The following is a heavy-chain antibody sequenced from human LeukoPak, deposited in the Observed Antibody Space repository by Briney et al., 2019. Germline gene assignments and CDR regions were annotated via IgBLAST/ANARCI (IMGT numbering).Heavy chain of an antibody. D-gene: IGHD4-17*01. CDR1: GFTFSSYE. Sequence: AGGSLRLSCAASGFTFSSYETNWVRQAPGQGLEWVSYISSSGTTIYYGDSVEGRVTISRDNAKNSVYLLMNSLRAEDTAVYYCARAKGLGFFDYWGQGTLVTVSS. V-gene: IGHV3-48*03. J-gene: IGHJ4*02. CDR3: ARAKGLGFFDY. CDR2: ISSSGTTI.